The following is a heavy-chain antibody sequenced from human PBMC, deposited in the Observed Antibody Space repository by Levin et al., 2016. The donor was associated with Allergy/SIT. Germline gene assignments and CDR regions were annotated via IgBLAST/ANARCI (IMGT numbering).Heavy chain of an antibody. CDR1: GFTFSSYA. CDR2: ISSSSSYI. J-gene: IGHJ4*02. Sequence: GESLKISCAASGFTFSSYAMSWVRQAPGKGLEWVSSISSSSSYIYYADSVKGRFTISRDNAKNSLYLQMNSLRAEDTAVYYCASLVGATLNDYWGQGTLVTVSS. D-gene: IGHD1-26*01. V-gene: IGHV3-21*01. CDR3: ASLVGATLNDY.